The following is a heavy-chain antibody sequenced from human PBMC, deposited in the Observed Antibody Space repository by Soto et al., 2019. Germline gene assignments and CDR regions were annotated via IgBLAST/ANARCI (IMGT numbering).Heavy chain of an antibody. D-gene: IGHD6-19*01. CDR2: IYYSGST. CDR3: ARHYSSGSRNWFDP. Sequence: PSETLSLTCSVSGGSIYSSSYFFFCVRQPPWKGLELIGSIYYSGSTYYNPSLRSRVTISVDTSKNQFSLKLSSVTAADTAVFYCARHYSSGSRNWFDPWGQGTLVTVSS. V-gene: IGHV4-39*01. CDR1: GGSIYSSSYF. J-gene: IGHJ5*02.